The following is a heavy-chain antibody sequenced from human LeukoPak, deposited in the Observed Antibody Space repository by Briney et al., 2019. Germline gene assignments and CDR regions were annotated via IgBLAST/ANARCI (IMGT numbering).Heavy chain of an antibody. V-gene: IGHV3-64D*06. Sequence: GGSMTLSCSVSAFTFTIYAMQWVRQAPGKGLEYVSATSSNGDNTYYADSVKGRFTISRDNSKNTLYLQMSSLRPDDTAVYFCVRGTGYWGQGTLVTVSS. CDR2: TSSNGDNT. J-gene: IGHJ4*02. CDR1: AFTFTIYA. CDR3: VRGTGY.